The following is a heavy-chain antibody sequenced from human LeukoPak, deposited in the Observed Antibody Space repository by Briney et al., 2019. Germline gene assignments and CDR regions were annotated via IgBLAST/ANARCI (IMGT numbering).Heavy chain of an antibody. V-gene: IGHV4-4*07. CDR3: ARDGALWDIVVVPAAAPRGAFDI. CDR2: IYTSGST. D-gene: IGHD2-2*01. CDR1: GGSISSYY. J-gene: IGHJ3*02. Sequence: SETLSLTCTVSGGSISSYYWSWIRQPAGKGLEWIGRIYTSGSTNYNPSLKSRVTISVDKSKNQFSLELSSVTAADTAVYYCARDGALWDIVVVPAAAPRGAFDIWGQGTMVTVSS.